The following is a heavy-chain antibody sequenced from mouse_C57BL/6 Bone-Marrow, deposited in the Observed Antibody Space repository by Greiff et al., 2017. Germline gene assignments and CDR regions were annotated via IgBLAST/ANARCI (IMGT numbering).Heavy chain of an antibody. J-gene: IGHJ2*01. CDR2: IYPRSGNT. Sequence: VKVVESGAELARPGASVKLSCKASGYTFTSYGISWVKQRTGQGLEWIGEIYPRSGNTYYNEKFKGKATLTADKSSSTAYMELRSLTSEDSAVYFCARPYYMRYWGQGTTLTVAS. CDR3: ARPYYMRY. D-gene: IGHD1-1*01. CDR1: GYTFTSYG. V-gene: IGHV1-81*01.